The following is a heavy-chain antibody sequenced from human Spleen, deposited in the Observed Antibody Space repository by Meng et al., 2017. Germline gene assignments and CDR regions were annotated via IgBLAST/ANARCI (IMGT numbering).Heavy chain of an antibody. D-gene: IGHD4-11*01. CDR3: ARGPTTMAHDFDY. CDR2: INHSGST. J-gene: IGHJ4*02. V-gene: IGHV4-34*01. Sequence: QGQLQQWGVGLLKPSQTLSLPCVVSGGSFSDYYWGWIRQPPGKGLEWIGEINHSGSTNYNPSLESRATISVDTSQNNLSLKLSSVTAADSAVYYCARGPTTMAHDFDYWGQGTLVTVSS. CDR1: GGSFSDYY.